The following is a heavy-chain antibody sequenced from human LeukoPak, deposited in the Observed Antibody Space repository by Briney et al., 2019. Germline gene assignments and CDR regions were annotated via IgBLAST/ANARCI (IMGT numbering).Heavy chain of an antibody. CDR3: AKDSGIAYDY. J-gene: IGHJ4*02. CDR1: GFTFSSYG. CDR2: IRYDGSNK. Sequence: QTGGSLRLSCAASGFTFSSYGMHWVRQAPGKGLEWVAFIRYDGSNKYYADSVKDRFTISRDNSKNTLYLQMNSLRAEDTAVYYCAKDSGIAYDYWGQGTLVTVSS. V-gene: IGHV3-30*02. D-gene: IGHD6-13*01.